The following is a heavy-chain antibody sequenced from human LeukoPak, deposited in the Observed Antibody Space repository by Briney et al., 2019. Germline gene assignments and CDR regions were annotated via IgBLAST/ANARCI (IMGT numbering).Heavy chain of an antibody. Sequence: GGSLRLSCAASGFTFSSYAMSWVRQAPGKGLEWVSAISGSGGSTYYADSVKGRFTISRDNAKNSLYLQMNSLRAEDTAVYYCARDDGDYAFDYWGQGTLVTVSS. CDR3: ARDDGDYAFDY. J-gene: IGHJ4*02. V-gene: IGHV3-23*01. D-gene: IGHD4-17*01. CDR1: GFTFSSYA. CDR2: ISGSGGST.